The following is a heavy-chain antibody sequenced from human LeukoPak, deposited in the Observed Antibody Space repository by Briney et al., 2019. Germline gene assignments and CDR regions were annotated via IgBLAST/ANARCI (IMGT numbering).Heavy chain of an antibody. J-gene: IGHJ4*02. CDR2: ISISGENT. CDR3: ARLISTSSSRFSDY. CDR1: GFSFYGYA. D-gene: IGHD6-6*01. V-gene: IGHV3-23*01. Sequence: PWGALRLSCAASGFSFYGYAFSWVRQAPGEGLEWVSAISISGENTYYADSVKGRFTISRDTSRNTLYLQMHSLRAEDTAVYYCARLISTSSSRFSDYWGQGTLVTVSS.